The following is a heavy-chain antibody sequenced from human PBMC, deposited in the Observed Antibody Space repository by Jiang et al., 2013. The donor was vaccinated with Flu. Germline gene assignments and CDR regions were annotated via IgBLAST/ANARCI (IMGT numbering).Heavy chain of an antibody. D-gene: IGHD6-13*01. CDR3: ARDYRSWYGPLSSAPYYFDY. J-gene: IGHJ4*02. CDR1: GYTFTNYG. CDR2: INAGNGNT. V-gene: IGHV1-3*01. Sequence: GAEVKKPGASVKVSCKASGYTFTNYGIHWVRQDPGQRPEWMGWINAGNGNTKYSQKFQGRVTITRDTSASTAYMELSSLRSEDTAVYYCARDYRSWYGPLSSAPYYFDYWGQGTLVTVSS.